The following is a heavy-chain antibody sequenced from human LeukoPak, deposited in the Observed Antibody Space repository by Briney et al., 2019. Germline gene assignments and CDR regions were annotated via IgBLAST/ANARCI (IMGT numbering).Heavy chain of an antibody. CDR2: IRSKANSYAT. Sequence: GGSLRLSCAASGFSFSGSGMHWVRQASGKGLEWVGRIRSKANSYATAYAASVKGRFTISRDDSKNTAYLQMNSLKTEDTAVYYCTRREYYYDSSGYYHWGQGTLVTVSS. CDR3: TRREYYYDSSGYYH. D-gene: IGHD3-22*01. J-gene: IGHJ5*02. CDR1: GFSFSGSG. V-gene: IGHV3-73*01.